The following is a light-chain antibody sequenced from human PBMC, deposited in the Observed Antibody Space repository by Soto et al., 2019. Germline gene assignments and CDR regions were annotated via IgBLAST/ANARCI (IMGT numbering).Light chain of an antibody. Sequence: QSALTQPPSASGSPGQSVTISCTGTSSDIGGYDYVSWYQQHPGKAPKLIIYEVSKRPSGVPDRFSGSKSGNTASLNVSGLQAEDEAEYYCSSYAGSNNLVFAGGTKLTVL. CDR1: SSDIGGYDY. CDR2: EVS. J-gene: IGLJ3*02. CDR3: SSYAGSNNLV. V-gene: IGLV2-8*01.